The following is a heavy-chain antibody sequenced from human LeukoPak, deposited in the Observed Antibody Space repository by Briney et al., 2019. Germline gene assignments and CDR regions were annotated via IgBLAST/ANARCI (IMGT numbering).Heavy chain of an antibody. CDR3: ARDPPRYHYYYYMDV. V-gene: IGHV4-4*02. CDR1: GGSISSSNW. CDR2: IYTSGST. Sequence: SGTLSLTCAVSGGSISSSNWWSWVRQPPGKGLEWIGRIYTSGSTNYNPSLKSRVTMSVDTSKNQFSLKLSSVTAADTAVYYCARDPPRYHYYYYMDVWGKGTTVTVSS. J-gene: IGHJ6*03.